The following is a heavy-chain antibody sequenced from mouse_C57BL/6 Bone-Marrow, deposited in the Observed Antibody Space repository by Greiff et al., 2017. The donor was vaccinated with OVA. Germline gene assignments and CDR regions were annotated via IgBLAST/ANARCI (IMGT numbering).Heavy chain of an antibody. V-gene: IGHV1-54*01. CDR1: GYAFTNYL. CDR3: ARFTTARYFDV. CDR2: INPGSGGT. D-gene: IGHD1-2*01. J-gene: IGHJ1*03. Sequence: QVQLQQSGAELVRPGTSVKVSCKASGYAFTNYLIEWVKQRPGQGLEWIGVINPGSGGTNYNEKFKGKATLTADKSSSTAYMQLSSLTSEDSAVYVCARFTTARYFDVWGTGTTVTVSS.